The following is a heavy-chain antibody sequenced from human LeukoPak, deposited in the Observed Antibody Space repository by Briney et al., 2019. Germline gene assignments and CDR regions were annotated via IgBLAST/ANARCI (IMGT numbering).Heavy chain of an antibody. CDR2: IYATGST. CDR3: ARGASILYYYDSSGSSYYFDY. D-gene: IGHD3-22*01. CDR1: GGSISSYY. J-gene: IGHJ4*02. Sequence: SETLSLTCTVSGGSISSYYWSWIRQPAGKGLEWIGRIYATGSTNYNASLKSRVTMSVDTSKNQFSLKLSSVTAAVTAVYYCARGASILYYYDSSGSSYYFDYWGQGTLVTVSS. V-gene: IGHV4-4*07.